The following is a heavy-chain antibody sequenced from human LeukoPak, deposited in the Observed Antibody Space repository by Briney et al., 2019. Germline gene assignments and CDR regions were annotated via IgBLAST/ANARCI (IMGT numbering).Heavy chain of an antibody. D-gene: IGHD7-27*01. CDR2: ISSNSSYI. CDR1: GFTFSSYS. CDR3: AREGTGLVAPLKFYYYYYYGMDV. J-gene: IGHJ6*02. Sequence: GGSLRLSCAASGFTFSSYSMNWVRQAPGKGLEWVSSISSNSSYIYYADSVKGRFTISRDNAKNSLYLQMNSLRAEDTAVYYCAREGTGLVAPLKFYYYYYYGMDVWGQGTTVTVSS. V-gene: IGHV3-21*01.